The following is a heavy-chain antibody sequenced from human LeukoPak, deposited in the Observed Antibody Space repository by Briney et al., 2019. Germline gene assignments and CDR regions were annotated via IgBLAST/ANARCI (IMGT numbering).Heavy chain of an antibody. D-gene: IGHD5-12*01. CDR3: ARDCGYQCLFDY. CDR2: ISGYNCNT. Sequence: ASVKVSCKACGYTFTNYGISWVRQSPGQGLEWMGWISGYNCNTNYAQKSRGRVTMSTDTSTNAAHMERRSLRSDDTAVYYCARDCGYQCLFDYWGQGTLVTVSS. CDR1: GYTFTNYG. V-gene: IGHV1-18*01. J-gene: IGHJ4*02.